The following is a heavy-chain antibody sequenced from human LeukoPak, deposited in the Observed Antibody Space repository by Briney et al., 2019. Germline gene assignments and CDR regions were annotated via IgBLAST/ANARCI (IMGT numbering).Heavy chain of an antibody. V-gene: IGHV3-30-3*01. CDR2: ISNDGTNK. D-gene: IGHD5-12*01. CDR1: GFTFSSYV. Sequence: GTSLRLSCAASGFTFSSYVIHWGRQAPGKGLEWVAVISNDGTNKHYADSVKGRFTVSRDNSKNTLYLQMNSLKAEDTGVYYCARDSSGYGYYFDYWGQGTLVTVSS. CDR3: ARDSSGYGYYFDY. J-gene: IGHJ4*02.